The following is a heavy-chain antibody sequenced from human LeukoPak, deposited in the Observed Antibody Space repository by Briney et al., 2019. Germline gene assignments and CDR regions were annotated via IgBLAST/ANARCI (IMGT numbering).Heavy chain of an antibody. CDR1: GFTFSSYS. Sequence: PGGSLRLSCAASGFTFSSYSMNWVRQAPGKGLEWVSSISSSSSYIYYADSVKGRFTISRDNAKNSLYLQMNSLRAEDTAVYYCARALPEYSSGKDAFDIWGQGTMVTVSS. CDR3: ARALPEYSSGKDAFDI. D-gene: IGHD6-19*01. J-gene: IGHJ3*02. V-gene: IGHV3-21*01. CDR2: ISSSSSYI.